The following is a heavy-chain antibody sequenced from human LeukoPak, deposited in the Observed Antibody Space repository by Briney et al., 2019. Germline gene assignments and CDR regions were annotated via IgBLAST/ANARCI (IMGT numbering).Heavy chain of an antibody. CDR3: ARHSRSGSGGYENAFDI. Sequence: SETLSLTCTVSGGSISNYYWSWIRQPPGKGLEWIAYIYYSESTNYNPSLKGRVTISVDTSKNQFSLKLSSVTAADTAIYFCARHSRSGSGGYENAFDIWGQGTMVTVSS. CDR1: GGSISNYY. V-gene: IGHV4-59*08. J-gene: IGHJ3*02. CDR2: IYYSEST. D-gene: IGHD5-12*01.